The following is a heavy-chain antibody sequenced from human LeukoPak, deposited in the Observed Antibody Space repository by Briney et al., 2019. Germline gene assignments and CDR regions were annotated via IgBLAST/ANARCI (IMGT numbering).Heavy chain of an antibody. D-gene: IGHD3-22*01. CDR3: AREVSEGFDF. Sequence: GGSLRLSCAASGFTFNSYVMSWVRQAPGKGLEWVSSFGTRSTSIYHAGSVKGRFAISRDNAKNSLYLQMNSLRAEDTALYYCAREVSEGFDFWGQGTLVTVSS. V-gene: IGHV3-21*01. J-gene: IGHJ4*02. CDR1: GFTFNSYV. CDR2: FGTRSTSI.